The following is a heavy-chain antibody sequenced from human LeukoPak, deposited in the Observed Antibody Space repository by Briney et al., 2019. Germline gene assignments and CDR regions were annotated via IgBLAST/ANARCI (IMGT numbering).Heavy chain of an antibody. V-gene: IGHV3-30*02. D-gene: IGHD3-10*01. J-gene: IGHJ4*02. Sequence: GGSLRLSCAASGFTFSSYGMHWVRQAPGKGLEWVAVIWYDGSNKYYTDSVKGRFTISRDNSKNTLYLQMNSLRAEDTAVYYCAKEWIRGVINYWGQGTLVIVSS. CDR3: AKEWIRGVINY. CDR1: GFTFSSYG. CDR2: IWYDGSNK.